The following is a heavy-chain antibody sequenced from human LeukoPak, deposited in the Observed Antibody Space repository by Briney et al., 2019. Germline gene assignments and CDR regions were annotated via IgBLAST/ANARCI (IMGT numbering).Heavy chain of an antibody. V-gene: IGHV1-8*01. CDR2: VHPDSGNT. CDR1: GYPFSTWE. Sequence: ASVKVSCKTSGYPFSTWEINWVRQAAGQGLEWLGWVHPDSGNTDYAQKFRGRVTMSRDTSKSTAYMELSGLRLDDTAVYFCARGPRNDPWGQGTLVTVSS. J-gene: IGHJ5*02. CDR3: ARGPRNDP. D-gene: IGHD1-14*01.